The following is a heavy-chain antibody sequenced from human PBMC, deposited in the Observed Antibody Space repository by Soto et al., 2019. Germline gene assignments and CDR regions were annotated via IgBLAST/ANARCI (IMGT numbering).Heavy chain of an antibody. V-gene: IGHV3-64D*06. CDR1: GFTFSSYA. D-gene: IGHD6-13*01. J-gene: IGHJ2*01. CDR3: VKTQGFIATRYFDL. Sequence: GGSLRLSCSASGFTFSSYAMHWVRQAPGKGLEYVSAISSNGGSTYYADSVKGRFTISRDDSKNTLYLQMSSLRAEDTAVYYCVKTQGFIATRYFDLWGRGTLVTVSS. CDR2: ISSNGGST.